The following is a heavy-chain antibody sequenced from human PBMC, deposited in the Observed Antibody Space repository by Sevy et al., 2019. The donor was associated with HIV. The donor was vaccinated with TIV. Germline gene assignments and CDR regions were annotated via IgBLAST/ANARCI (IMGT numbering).Heavy chain of an antibody. D-gene: IGHD3-16*02. CDR3: AKGFPPSDYVGGSYRRTGGYYYYYYMDV. Sequence: GGSLRLSCAASGFTFSSYAMSWVRQAPGKGLEWVSAISGSGGSTYYADSVKGRFTISRDNSKNTLYLQMNSLRAADTGVYYCAKGFPPSDYVGGSYRRTGGYYYYYYMDVWGKGTTVTVSS. V-gene: IGHV3-23*01. CDR2: ISGSGGST. J-gene: IGHJ6*03. CDR1: GFTFSSYA.